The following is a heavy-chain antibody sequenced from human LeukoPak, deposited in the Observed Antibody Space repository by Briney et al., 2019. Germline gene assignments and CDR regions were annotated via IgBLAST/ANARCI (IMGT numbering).Heavy chain of an antibody. CDR3: ARFWPDHP. Sequence: PSETLSLTCAVYGGSFSGYYWSWIRQPPGKGLEGIGEINHSGSTNYNPALKRRGTISVDKSKNQFSLQLSSVTAADTAVYYCARFWPDHPWGQGTLVTVSS. D-gene: IGHD3-3*01. CDR2: INHSGST. V-gene: IGHV4-34*01. J-gene: IGHJ5*02. CDR1: GGSFSGYY.